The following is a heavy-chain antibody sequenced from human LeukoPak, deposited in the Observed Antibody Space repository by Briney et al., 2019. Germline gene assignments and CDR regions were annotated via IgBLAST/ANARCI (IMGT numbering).Heavy chain of an antibody. CDR2: IYYSGST. J-gene: IGHJ6*02. CDR1: GGSISSGDYY. Sequence: SETLSLTCTVSGGSISSGDYYWSWIRQPPGKGLEWIGYIYYSGSTYNNPSLKSRVTISVDTSKNQFSLKLSSVTAADTAVYYCARASGGLAPRNYYYYYGMDVWGQGTTVTVSS. CDR3: ARASGGLAPRNYYYYYGMDV. D-gene: IGHD6-19*01. V-gene: IGHV4-30-4*02.